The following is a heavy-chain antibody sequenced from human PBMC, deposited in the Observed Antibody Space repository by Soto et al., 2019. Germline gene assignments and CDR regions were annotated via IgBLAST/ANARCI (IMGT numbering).Heavy chain of an antibody. D-gene: IGHD2-21*02. J-gene: IGHJ3*02. CDR3: ERDPGVTFDLMDAFDI. V-gene: IGHV3-30-3*01. CDR1: GFTFSSYA. Sequence: QVQLVESGGGVVQPGRSLRLSCAASGFTFSSYAMHWVRQAPGKGLEWVAVISYDGSNKYYADSVKGRFTISRDNSKNTLYLQMNSLRAEDTAVYYCERDPGVTFDLMDAFDIWGQGTMVTVSS. CDR2: ISYDGSNK.